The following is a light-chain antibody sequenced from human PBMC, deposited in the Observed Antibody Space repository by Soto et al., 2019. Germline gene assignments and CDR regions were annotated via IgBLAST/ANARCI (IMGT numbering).Light chain of an antibody. CDR1: SSNIGDNS. J-gene: IGLJ3*02. CDR2: RST. V-gene: IGLV1-47*01. Sequence: QSVLTQPPSASGTPGQRVTISCSGSSSNIGDNSAYWFQQLPGTAPKLLIYRSTQRPSGVPDRFSCSKSGTSASLAISGLRSEDEADYYCAAWDGSLSAWVFGGGTKLTVL. CDR3: AAWDGSLSAWV.